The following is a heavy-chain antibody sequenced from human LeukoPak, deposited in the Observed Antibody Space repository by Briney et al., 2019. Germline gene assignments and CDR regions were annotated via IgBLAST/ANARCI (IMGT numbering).Heavy chain of an antibody. Sequence: SVKVSCKASGGTFSSYAISWVRQAPGQGLEWMGGIIPIFGTANYAQKFQGRVTITADESTSTAYMELSSLRSEDTAVYYCARVKLRSYAFDIWGQGTMVTVSS. V-gene: IGHV1-69*13. J-gene: IGHJ3*02. CDR3: ARVKLRSYAFDI. D-gene: IGHD3-10*01. CDR1: GGTFSSYA. CDR2: IIPIFGTA.